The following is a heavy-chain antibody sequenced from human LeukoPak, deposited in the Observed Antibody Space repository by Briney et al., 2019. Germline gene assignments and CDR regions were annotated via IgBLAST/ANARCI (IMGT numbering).Heavy chain of an antibody. CDR3: ARGAYGALFDP. V-gene: IGHV1-8*03. Sequence: ASVKVSCRASGSTFTTYETNGVRQAPGKGLEGMGWMNPNSGNTGYAQKFQGRVTITRNTSISTAYVELSSLRSEDTAVYYCARGAYGALFDPWGQGTLVTVSS. CDR2: MNPNSGNT. CDR1: GSTFTTYE. D-gene: IGHD3-16*01. J-gene: IGHJ5*02.